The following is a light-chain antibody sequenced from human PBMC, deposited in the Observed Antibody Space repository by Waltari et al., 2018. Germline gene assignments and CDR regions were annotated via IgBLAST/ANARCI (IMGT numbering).Light chain of an antibody. Sequence: DIQMTQSPSSLSASVGDRVTITCQASQDIRNYLNRYQHKPGKAPKLLIYDASTLEAGVPSRFSGSGSGTYFTFTISSLQPEDVATYYCQQHYNLPLTFGGGTKVEI. CDR3: QQHYNLPLT. V-gene: IGKV1-33*01. J-gene: IGKJ4*01. CDR2: DAS. CDR1: QDIRNY.